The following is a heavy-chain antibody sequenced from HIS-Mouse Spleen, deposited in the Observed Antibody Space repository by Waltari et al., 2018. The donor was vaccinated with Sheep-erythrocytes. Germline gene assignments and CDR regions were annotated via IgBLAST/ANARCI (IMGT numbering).Heavy chain of an antibody. D-gene: IGHD2-8*01. Sequence: QVQLVESGGGVVQPGSSLRLSCAAAGFTFSSYGMHWVRQAPGKGLEWVAVISYDGSNKYYADSVKGRFTISRDNSKNTLYLQMNSLRAEDTAVYYCAKGDAMVYDAFDIWGQGTMVTVSS. V-gene: IGHV3-30*18. J-gene: IGHJ3*02. CDR1: GFTFSSYG. CDR3: AKGDAMVYDAFDI. CDR2: ISYDGSNK.